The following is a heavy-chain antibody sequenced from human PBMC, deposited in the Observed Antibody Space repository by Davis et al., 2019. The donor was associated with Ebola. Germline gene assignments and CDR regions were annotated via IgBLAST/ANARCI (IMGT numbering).Heavy chain of an antibody. CDR1: GFTFSSDA. D-gene: IGHD2-21*01. Sequence: GESLKISCVASGFTFSSDAMHWVRQAPGKGLQWVGFISYNGNNLYYADSVKGRFTISRDNSKNTLYLQIDSLRPEDTAIYYCARERYLQTFPTIDYWGQGTLVTVSS. CDR3: ARERYLQTFPTIDY. CDR2: ISYNGNNL. J-gene: IGHJ4*02. V-gene: IGHV3-30-3*01.